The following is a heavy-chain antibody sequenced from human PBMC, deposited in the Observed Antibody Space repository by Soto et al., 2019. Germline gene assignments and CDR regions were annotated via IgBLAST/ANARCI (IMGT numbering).Heavy chain of an antibody. J-gene: IGHJ4*02. CDR1: GGTFRSHV. CDR2: IMPIIGTA. V-gene: IGHV1-69*01. CDR3: ARDLEFRDGNISHLDY. Sequence: QVQLVQSGAEVKKPGSSVKVSCKASGGTFRSHVFNWVRQAPGQGLEWMGGIMPIIGTANYAQKFQGRVTITADESTSTAYMELSSLRSEDTAVYYCARDLEFRDGNISHLDYCGQGTLVTVSS. D-gene: IGHD3-10*01.